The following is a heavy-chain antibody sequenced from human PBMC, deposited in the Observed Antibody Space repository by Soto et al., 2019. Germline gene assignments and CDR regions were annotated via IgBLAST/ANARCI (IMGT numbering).Heavy chain of an antibody. D-gene: IGHD3-10*01. J-gene: IGHJ5*01. Sequence: QVQVVQSGAEVKKPGASVKVSCKASGYTFTDYYFHWVRQAPGQGLEWVGWINSRTGGTKYAQKFQGRVTVTRDTSISTVYMELSGLTSDDTAVYYCARMPPRGPSDSWGQGTLVTVSS. V-gene: IGHV1-2*02. CDR1: GYTFTDYY. CDR3: ARMPPRGPSDS. CDR2: INSRTGGT.